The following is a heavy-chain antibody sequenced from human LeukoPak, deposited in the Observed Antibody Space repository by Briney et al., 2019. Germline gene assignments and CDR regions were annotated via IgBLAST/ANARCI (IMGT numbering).Heavy chain of an antibody. Sequence: GESLRLSCAASGFTFSGSWMSWVRQAPGKGLEWVASINQDGGEKYSLDSVKGRFTISRDNTKSSLYLQMNSLRAEDTAVYYCARDPRTALIVVVPAATWFDPWGQGTLVTVSS. J-gene: IGHJ5*02. CDR2: INQDGGEK. V-gene: IGHV3-7*01. D-gene: IGHD2-2*01. CDR3: ARDPRTALIVVVPAATWFDP. CDR1: GFTFSGSW.